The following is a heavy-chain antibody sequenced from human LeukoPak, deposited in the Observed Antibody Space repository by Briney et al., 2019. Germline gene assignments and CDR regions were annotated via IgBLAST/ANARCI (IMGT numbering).Heavy chain of an antibody. J-gene: IGHJ5*02. V-gene: IGHV1-18*01. CDR1: GYTFTSYG. CDR3: ASGHYDILTGYLNWFDP. CDR2: ISAYNGNT. Sequence: ASVKVSCKASGYTFTSYGISWVRQAPGQGLEWMGWISAYNGNTNYAQKLQGRVTMTTDTSTSTAYMELRSLRSDDTAVYYCASGHYDILTGYLNWFDPWGQGTLVTVSS. D-gene: IGHD3-9*01.